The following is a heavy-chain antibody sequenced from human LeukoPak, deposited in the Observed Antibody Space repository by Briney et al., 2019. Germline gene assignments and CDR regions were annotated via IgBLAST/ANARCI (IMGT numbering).Heavy chain of an antibody. J-gene: IGHJ5*02. Sequence: GGSLRLSCAASGFTFSSYSMNWVRQAPGKWLQWVSYISSTSSTIYYADSVKGRFTISRDNAKNSLYLQMNSLRAEDTAVYYCARSGIVGAAGRIWFDPWGQGTLVTVSS. V-gene: IGHV3-48*01. D-gene: IGHD1-26*01. CDR2: ISSTSSTI. CDR1: GFTFSSYS. CDR3: ARSGIVGAAGRIWFDP.